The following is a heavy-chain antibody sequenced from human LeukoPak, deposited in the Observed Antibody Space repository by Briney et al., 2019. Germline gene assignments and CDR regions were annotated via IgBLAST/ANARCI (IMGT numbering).Heavy chain of an antibody. J-gene: IGHJ4*02. Sequence: GASVKVSCKASGYTFVTDDINWVRQATGQGLEWMGWMNPDSGNTGYAQKFQGRVSITRNTSISTAYMELNSLRSEDTAVYYCTRRWTEWGQGTLLTVSS. CDR3: TRRWTE. CDR1: GYTFVTDD. CDR2: MNPDSGNT. D-gene: IGHD1-1*01. V-gene: IGHV1-8*03.